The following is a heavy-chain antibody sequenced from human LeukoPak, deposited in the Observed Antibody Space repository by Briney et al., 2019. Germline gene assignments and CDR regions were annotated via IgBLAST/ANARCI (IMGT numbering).Heavy chain of an antibody. CDR2: VKSKASGETT. Sequence: GGSLRLSCAGVGFTISNDWMSWVRQAPGKGLEWVGRVKSKASGETTDYAAPVRGRFTISRDDSRNTLYLQMNSLKTEDSAIYYCTLLKGWGSGSYYVDYWGQGTLVTVSS. D-gene: IGHD3-10*01. CDR1: GFTISNDW. CDR3: TLLKGWGSGSYYVDY. V-gene: IGHV3-15*01. J-gene: IGHJ4*02.